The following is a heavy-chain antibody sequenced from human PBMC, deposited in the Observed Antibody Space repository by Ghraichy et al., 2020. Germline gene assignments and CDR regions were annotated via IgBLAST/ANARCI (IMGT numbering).Heavy chain of an antibody. CDR2: IVTTGDT. CDR1: GFTFSTHD. J-gene: IGHJ4*02. D-gene: IGHD3-10*01. V-gene: IGHV3-13*01. Sequence: GESLNISCAASGFTFSTHDMHWVRQAPGKGLEWVSAIVTTGDTYHASSVTGRFTVFRDNVKNSVYLQMNSLRVGDTAVYYCARGGGTYYSDSGSLNKFSYGGQGTLVAVSP. CDR3: ARGGGTYYSDSGSLNKFSY.